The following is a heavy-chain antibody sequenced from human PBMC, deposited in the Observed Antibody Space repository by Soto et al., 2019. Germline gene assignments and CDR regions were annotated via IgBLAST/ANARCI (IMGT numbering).Heavy chain of an antibody. Sequence: EVQLLESGGGLVQPGGSLRLSCAASGFTFSTYAMSWVRQAPGKGLEWVSGISGSGGTTYYADSVKGRFTISRDSSKNALSLQMNSLRAEDTAIYYCAKGYYYDSTGYYALRECSFDSWGQGTLVTVSS. D-gene: IGHD3-22*01. J-gene: IGHJ4*02. V-gene: IGHV3-23*01. CDR3: AKGYYYDSTGYYALRECSFDS. CDR2: ISGSGGTT. CDR1: GFTFSTYA.